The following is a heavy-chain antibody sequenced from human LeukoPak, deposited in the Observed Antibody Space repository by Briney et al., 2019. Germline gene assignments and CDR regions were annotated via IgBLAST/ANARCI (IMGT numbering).Heavy chain of an antibody. J-gene: IGHJ4*02. V-gene: IGHV4-34*01. CDR1: GGSFSGYY. CDR2: INHSGST. Sequence: SETLSLTCAVYGGSFSGYYWSWIRQPPGKGLEWIGEINHSGSTNYNPSLKSRDTISVDTSKNQFSLKLSSVTAADTAVYYCARVKKQWLVRYYFDYWGQGTLVTVSS. D-gene: IGHD6-19*01. CDR3: ARVKKQWLVRYYFDY.